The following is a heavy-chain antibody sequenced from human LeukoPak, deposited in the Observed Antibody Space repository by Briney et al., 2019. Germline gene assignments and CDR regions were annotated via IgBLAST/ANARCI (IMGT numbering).Heavy chain of an antibody. D-gene: IGHD6-6*01. Sequence: TLCLTSTVSGVSLRVYNSSCIRQPPGKGLEWIGYIYYSGSTNYNPSLKSLVTTSVDTSKNQCSLKLSSVTAADTAVYYCAGSIAARGVVDYWGQGTLVTVSS. J-gene: IGHJ4*02. CDR2: IYYSGST. V-gene: IGHV4-59*01. CDR3: AGSIAARGVVDY. CDR1: GVSLRVYN.